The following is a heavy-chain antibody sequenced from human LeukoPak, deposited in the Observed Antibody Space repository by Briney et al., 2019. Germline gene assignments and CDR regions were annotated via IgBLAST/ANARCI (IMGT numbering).Heavy chain of an antibody. CDR2: IYTSGST. CDR1: GFTLSSYA. CDR3: ARQYYDILTGYPYYFDY. J-gene: IGHJ4*02. D-gene: IGHD3-9*01. Sequence: LRLSCAASGFTLSSYAMSWIRQPAGKGLEWIGLIYTSGSTNYNPSLRSRLTIPVDTSKNQFSLKLSSVTAADTAVYYCARQYYDILTGYPYYFDYWGQGTLVTVSS. V-gene: IGHV4-4*07.